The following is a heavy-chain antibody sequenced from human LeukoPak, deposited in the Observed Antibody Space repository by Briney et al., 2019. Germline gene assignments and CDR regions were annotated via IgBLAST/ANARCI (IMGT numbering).Heavy chain of an antibody. J-gene: IGHJ4*02. V-gene: IGHV3-30*04. CDR2: ISYDGSNK. CDR1: GFTFSSYA. D-gene: IGHD3-22*01. Sequence: GGSLRLSRAASGFTFSSYAMHWVRQAPGKGLEWVAVISYDGSNKYYADSVKGRFTISRDNSKNTLYLQMNSLRAEDTAVYYCASSRITMIVVAYWGQGTLVTVSS. CDR3: ASSRITMIVVAY.